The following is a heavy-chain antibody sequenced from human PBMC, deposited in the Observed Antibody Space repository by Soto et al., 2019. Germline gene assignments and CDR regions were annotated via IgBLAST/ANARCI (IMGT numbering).Heavy chain of an antibody. CDR1: GFTFSSYD. D-gene: IGHD5-12*01. Sequence: HPGGSLRLSCAASGFTFSSYDMHWVRQATGKGLEWVSAIGTAGDTYYPGSVKGRFTISRENAKNSLYLQMNSLRAEDTAVYYCARGGAWLRLGYYYYGMDVWGQGTTVTVSS. J-gene: IGHJ6*02. CDR2: IGTAGDT. CDR3: ARGGAWLRLGYYYYGMDV. V-gene: IGHV3-13*01.